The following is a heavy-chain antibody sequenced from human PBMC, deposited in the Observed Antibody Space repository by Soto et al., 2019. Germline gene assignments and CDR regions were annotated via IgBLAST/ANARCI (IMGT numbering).Heavy chain of an antibody. D-gene: IGHD2-15*01. CDR1: GFTFSSCT. Sequence: EVHLVESGGGLVKPGGSLRLSCAVSGFTFSSCTMNWVRQAPGKGLEWVSSISPSTSHIYYADSVKGRFTISRDNAKNSLFLQMNSLRAEDTAVYYCSGCSGGACHQNYGMDVWGQGTTV. J-gene: IGHJ6*02. V-gene: IGHV3-21*01. CDR2: ISPSTSHI. CDR3: SGCSGGACHQNYGMDV.